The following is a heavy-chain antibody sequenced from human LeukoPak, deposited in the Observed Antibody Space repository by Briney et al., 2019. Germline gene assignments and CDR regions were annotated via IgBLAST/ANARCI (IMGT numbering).Heavy chain of an antibody. V-gene: IGHV1-69*04. CDR1: GGTFSSYA. CDR2: IIPILGIA. D-gene: IGHD6-13*01. Sequence: SVKVSCKASGGTFSSYAISWVRQAPGQGLEWMGRIIPILGIANYAQKFQGRVTITADKSTSTAYMELSSLRSEDTAVYYCASIAAAGTGAEYFQHWGQGTLVTVSS. J-gene: IGHJ1*01. CDR3: ASIAAAGTGAEYFQH.